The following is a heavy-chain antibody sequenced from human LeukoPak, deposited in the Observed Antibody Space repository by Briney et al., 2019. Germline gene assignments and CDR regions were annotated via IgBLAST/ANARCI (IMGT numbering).Heavy chain of an antibody. CDR2: INPNHGDT. J-gene: IGHJ4*02. D-gene: IGHD2-2*01. Sequence: ASVKVSCKASGYTFTDYYMQWVRQAPGQGFEWMGWINPNHGDTNYAQKFQGRVTMTRDTSISTAHMEVSRLRSDDTAVYYCARANFLYCSSSTCLFDYWGQGTLVTVSS. V-gene: IGHV1-2*02. CDR1: GYTFTDYY. CDR3: ARANFLYCSSSTCLFDY.